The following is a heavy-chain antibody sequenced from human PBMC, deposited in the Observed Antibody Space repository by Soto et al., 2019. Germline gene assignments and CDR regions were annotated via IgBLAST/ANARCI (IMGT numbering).Heavy chain of an antibody. V-gene: IGHV5-51*01. CDR2: IYPGDSDT. CDR3: ARPADYYDSSGYYGVLDY. Sequence: GESLKISCNGSGYIFTSYWIGWVRQMPGKGLEWMGIIYPGDSDTRYSPSFQGQVTISADKSISTAYLQWSSLKASDTAMYYCARPADYYDSSGYYGVLDYWGQGTLVTVSS. J-gene: IGHJ4*02. D-gene: IGHD3-22*01. CDR1: GYIFTSYW.